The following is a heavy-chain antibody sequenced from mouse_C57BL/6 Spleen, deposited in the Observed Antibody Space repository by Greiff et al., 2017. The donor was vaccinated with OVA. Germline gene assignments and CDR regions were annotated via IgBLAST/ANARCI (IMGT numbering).Heavy chain of an antibody. CDR1: GYTFTSYW. Sequence: QVQLQQPGAELVKPGASVKLSCKASGYTFTSYWMHWVKQRPGRGLEWIGRIDPSSGGTKYNEKFKSQATLTVDKPSSTAYMQLSSLTAEESAVYYSARPVSSYEYFDVWGTGTTVTVSS. J-gene: IGHJ1*03. D-gene: IGHD1-1*01. V-gene: IGHV1-72*01. CDR2: IDPSSGGT. CDR3: ARPVSSYEYFDV.